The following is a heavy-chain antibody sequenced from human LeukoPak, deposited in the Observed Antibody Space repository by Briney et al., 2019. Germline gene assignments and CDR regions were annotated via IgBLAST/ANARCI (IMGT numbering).Heavy chain of an antibody. J-gene: IGHJ4*02. D-gene: IGHD5-24*01. Sequence: SCKASGYTFTGYYMHWVRQAPGKGLEWVAVISNDEKTKYYADSVMGRFTISRDNSKNTLSLQMNSLRVEDTAVYYCARPSPPGDGYNPSDHWGQGTLVTVSS. V-gene: IGHV3-30*04. CDR1: GYTFTGYY. CDR3: ARPSPPGDGYNPSDH. CDR2: ISNDEKTK.